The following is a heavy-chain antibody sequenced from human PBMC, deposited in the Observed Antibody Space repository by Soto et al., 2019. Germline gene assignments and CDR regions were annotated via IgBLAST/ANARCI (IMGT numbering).Heavy chain of an antibody. CDR1: GYTFTNYG. CDR2: INTYNGNT. Sequence: ASVKVSCKASGYTFTNYGISWVRQAPGQGLEFMGWINTYNGNTKYPQKFQGRVTMTADTSTSTAYMELRSLRSDDTAVYYCARDGTYYDILTGNDYWGQGTLVTVSS. D-gene: IGHD3-9*01. J-gene: IGHJ4*02. V-gene: IGHV1-18*01. CDR3: ARDGTYYDILTGNDY.